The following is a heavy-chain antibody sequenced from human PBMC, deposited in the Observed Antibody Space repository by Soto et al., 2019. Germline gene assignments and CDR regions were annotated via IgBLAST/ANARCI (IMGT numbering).Heavy chain of an antibody. D-gene: IGHD3-9*01. CDR3: AKDSRYFDWLGSFDY. CDR1: GFTFSSYG. J-gene: IGHJ4*02. Sequence: QVQLVESGGGVVQPGRSLRLSCAASGFTFSSYGMHWVRQAPGKGLEWVAVISYDGSNKYYADSVKGRFTISRDNSKNTLYLQMNSLRAEDTAVYYCAKDSRYFDWLGSFDYWGQGTLVTVSS. V-gene: IGHV3-30*18. CDR2: ISYDGSNK.